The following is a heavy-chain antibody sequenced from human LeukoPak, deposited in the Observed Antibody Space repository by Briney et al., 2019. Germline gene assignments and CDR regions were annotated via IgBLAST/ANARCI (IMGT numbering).Heavy chain of an antibody. CDR3: ARSYYGSGSPNPSTSGMDV. J-gene: IGHJ6*02. Sequence: GGSLRLSCAASGFTFSSYGMHWVRQAPGKGLEWVAVISYDGSNKYYADSVKGRFTISRDNSKNSLYLQMNSLRAEDTAVYYCARSYYGSGSPNPSTSGMDVWGQGTTVTVSS. CDR2: ISYDGSNK. D-gene: IGHD3-10*01. V-gene: IGHV3-30*03. CDR1: GFTFSSYG.